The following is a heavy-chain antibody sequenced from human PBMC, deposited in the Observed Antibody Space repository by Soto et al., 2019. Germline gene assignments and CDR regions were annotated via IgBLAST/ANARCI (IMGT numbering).Heavy chain of an antibody. J-gene: IGHJ4*02. V-gene: IGHV3-23*01. D-gene: IGHD3-10*01. CDR1: GLTFSSYA. CDR2: ISGSGSST. CDR3: AREGGSGSYLFYSDY. Sequence: GGSLRLSCAASGLTFSSYAMNWVRQAPGKGLEWVSSISGSGSSTYYADSVRGRFTISRDNYKNTLYLQMNSLRAEDTALYYCAREGGSGSYLFYSDYWGQGTMVTVSS.